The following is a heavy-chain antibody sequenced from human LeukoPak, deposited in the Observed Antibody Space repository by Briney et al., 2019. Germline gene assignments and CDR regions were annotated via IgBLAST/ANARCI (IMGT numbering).Heavy chain of an antibody. V-gene: IGHV3-49*04. CDR1: GFTFGDYA. Sequence: PGGSLRLSCIGSGFTFGDYAMSWVRQAPGKGLEWVGFIRSKAYGGTTEYAASVKGRFTISRDDSKSIAYLQMSSLKSEDSALYYCSSHIAGPAHDYHYGMDVWGQGTTVTVSS. CDR2: IRSKAYGGTT. CDR3: SSHIAGPAHDYHYGMDV. J-gene: IGHJ6*02. D-gene: IGHD6-13*01.